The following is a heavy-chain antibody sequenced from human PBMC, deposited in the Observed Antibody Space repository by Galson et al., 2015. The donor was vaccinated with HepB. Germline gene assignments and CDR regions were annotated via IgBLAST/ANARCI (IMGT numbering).Heavy chain of an antibody. CDR3: GSSGYYPNRLDAFDI. Sequence: SLRLSCAASGFTFSSYGMHWVRQAPGKGLEWVAVISYDGSNKYYADSVKGRFTISRDNSKNTLYLQMNSLRAEDTAVYYCGSSGYYPNRLDAFDIWGQGTMDTVSS. J-gene: IGHJ3*02. CDR1: GFTFSSYG. CDR2: ISYDGSNK. V-gene: IGHV3-30*03. D-gene: IGHD3-22*01.